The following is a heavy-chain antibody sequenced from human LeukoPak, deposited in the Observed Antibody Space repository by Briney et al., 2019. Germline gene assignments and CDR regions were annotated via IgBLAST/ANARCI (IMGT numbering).Heavy chain of an antibody. J-gene: IGHJ4*02. CDR3: ATDLNGGNSGFDY. D-gene: IGHD4-23*01. CDR1: GYTFTDYY. V-gene: IGHV1-69-2*01. Sequence: ASVKVSCKVSGYTFTDYYIHWVQQAPGKGLEWMGLVAPDDGQTIYAEKFQGRVTITADTSTDTAYMEVNSLRSEDTAVYYCATDLNGGNSGFDYWGQGTLVTVSS. CDR2: VAPDDGQT.